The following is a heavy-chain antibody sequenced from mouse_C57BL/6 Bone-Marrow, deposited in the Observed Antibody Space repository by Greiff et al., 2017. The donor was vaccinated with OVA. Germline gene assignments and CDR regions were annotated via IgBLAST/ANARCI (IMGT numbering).Heavy chain of an antibody. V-gene: IGHV5-6*01. J-gene: IGHJ3*01. CDR2: ISSGGSYT. CDR1: GFTFSSYG. CDR3: AGRNGEAWFAD. Sequence: EVQLVESGGDLVKPGGSLKLSCAASGFTFSSYGMSWVRQTPDKRLEWVATISSGGSYTYYPDSVKGRFTISRDNAKNTLYLQLSSLKSEDTAMYYWAGRNGEAWFADWGQGTLVTVSA.